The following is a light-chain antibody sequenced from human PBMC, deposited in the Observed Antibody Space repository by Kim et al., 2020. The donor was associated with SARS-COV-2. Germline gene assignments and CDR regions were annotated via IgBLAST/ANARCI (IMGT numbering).Light chain of an antibody. V-gene: IGKV3-15*01. CDR1: QSVSSN. CDR2: AAS. J-gene: IGKJ2*01. CDR3: QQYNNWPPYT. Sequence: VFPGERATLSGRASQSVSSNLAWYQQKPGQAPRLLIYAASTRATGIPARFSGRGSGTEFTLTISSLQSEDFAVYYCQQYNNWPPYTFGQGTKLEI.